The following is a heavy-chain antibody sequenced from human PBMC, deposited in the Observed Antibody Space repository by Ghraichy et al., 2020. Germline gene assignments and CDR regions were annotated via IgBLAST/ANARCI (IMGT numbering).Heavy chain of an antibody. CDR2: ISGSGGST. J-gene: IGHJ4*02. CDR3: AKGAVRGEWLFHHYFDY. Sequence: GGSLRLSCAASGFTFSSYAMSWVRQAPGKGLEWVSAISGSGGSTYYADSVKGRFTISRDNSKNTLYLQMNSLRAEDTAVYYCAKGAVRGEWLFHHYFDYWGQGTLVTVSS. CDR1: GFTFSSYA. V-gene: IGHV3-23*01. D-gene: IGHD3-3*01.